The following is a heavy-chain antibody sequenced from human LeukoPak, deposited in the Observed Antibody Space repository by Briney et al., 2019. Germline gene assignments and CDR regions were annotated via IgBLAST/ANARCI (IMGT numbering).Heavy chain of an antibody. CDR3: ATESKPAGLDPDY. Sequence: ASVKVSCKASGCTFTGYYMHWVRQAPGQGLEWMGRINPNSGGTNYAQKFQGRVTMTRDTSISTAYMELSRLRSDDTAVYYCATESKPAGLDPDYWGQGTLVTVSS. D-gene: IGHD3-16*01. CDR1: GCTFTGYY. CDR2: INPNSGGT. V-gene: IGHV1-2*06. J-gene: IGHJ4*02.